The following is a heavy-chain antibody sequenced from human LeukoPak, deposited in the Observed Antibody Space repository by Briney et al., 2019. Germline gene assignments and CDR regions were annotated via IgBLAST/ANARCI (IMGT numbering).Heavy chain of an antibody. CDR1: GFTFSNNW. V-gene: IGHV3-7*01. CDR2: IKQDGSEK. J-gene: IGHJ4*02. CDR3: AKGGYYFDY. Sequence: GGSLRLSCAASGFTFSNNWMTWVRQAPGKGLEWVAHIKQDGSEKYYVASVKGRFIISRDNSKNTLYLQMNSLRAEDTAIYFCAKGGYYFDYWGQGALVIVSS.